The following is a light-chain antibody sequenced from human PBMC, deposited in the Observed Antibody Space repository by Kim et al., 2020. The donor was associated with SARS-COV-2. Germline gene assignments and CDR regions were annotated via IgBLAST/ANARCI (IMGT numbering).Light chain of an antibody. CDR3: QAWDSRSYVV. CDR2: QDS. J-gene: IGLJ2*01. Sequence: SYELTQPPSVSVSPGQTASITCSGDKLGDKYACWYQQKPGQSPVLVIYQDSKRPSGIPERFSGSNSGNTATLTISGTQAMDEADDYCQAWDSRSYVVFG. V-gene: IGLV3-1*01. CDR1: KLGDKY.